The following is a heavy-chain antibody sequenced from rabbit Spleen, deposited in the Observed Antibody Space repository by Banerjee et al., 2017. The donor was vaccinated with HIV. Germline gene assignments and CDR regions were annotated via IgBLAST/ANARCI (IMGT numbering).Heavy chain of an antibody. D-gene: IGHD1-1*01. CDR2: IAGSSSGFT. J-gene: IGHJ4*01. CDR3: ARDLVGVIGWNFYL. V-gene: IGHV1S45*01. Sequence: QERLVESGGGLVKPEGSLTLTCTASGFSFSNKVVMCWVRQAPGKGLEWIACIAGSSSGFTYSATWAKGRFTCSKTSSTTVTLQMTSLTAADTATYFCARDLVGVIGWNFYLWGQGTLVTVS. CDR1: GFSFSNKVV.